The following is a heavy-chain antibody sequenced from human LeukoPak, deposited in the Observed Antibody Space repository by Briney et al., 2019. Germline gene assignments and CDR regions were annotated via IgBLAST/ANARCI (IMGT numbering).Heavy chain of an antibody. CDR3: AKGSFYCNGNSCPQYYYYMDV. CDR1: GYTFSRHG. D-gene: IGHD2/OR15-2a*01. CDR2: IRYDGSDK. V-gene: IGHV3-30*02. J-gene: IGHJ6*03. Sequence: PGGSPRLSCAASGYTFSRHGIHWVRQAPGKGLEWVAFIRYDGSDKYYADSVKGRFTISRDDSKNTLYLQMNSLRVEDTAVYYCAKGSFYCNGNSCPQYYYYMDVWGKGTTVTVSS.